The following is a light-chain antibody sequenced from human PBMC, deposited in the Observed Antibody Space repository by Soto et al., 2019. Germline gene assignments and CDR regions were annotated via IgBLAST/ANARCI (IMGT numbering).Light chain of an antibody. V-gene: IGLV2-14*01. Sequence: QSALTQPASVSGSPGQSITISCTGTSSDIGSYNFVSWHQHHPGKAPKVIIYEVHNRPSGVSNRFSGSKSGNTASLTISGLQAEDEAEYYCTSYTSSNSLRVVFGTGTKVTVL. CDR1: SSDIGSYNF. CDR3: TSYTSSNSLRVV. J-gene: IGLJ1*01. CDR2: EVH.